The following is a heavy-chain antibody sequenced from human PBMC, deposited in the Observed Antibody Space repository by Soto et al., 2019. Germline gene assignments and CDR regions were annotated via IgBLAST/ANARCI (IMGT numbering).Heavy chain of an antibody. D-gene: IGHD3-22*01. J-gene: IGHJ4*02. CDR2: ISSSSSYT. V-gene: IGHV3-11*05. CDR1: GFTFSDYY. CDR3: ARVTPLQIVVVTKFDY. Sequence: SGGSLRLACAASGFTFSDYYMSWIRQAPGKGLEWVSYISSSSSYTNYADSVKGRFTISRDNAKNSLYLQMNSLRAEDTAVYYCARVTPLQIVVVTKFDYWGQGTLVTVSS.